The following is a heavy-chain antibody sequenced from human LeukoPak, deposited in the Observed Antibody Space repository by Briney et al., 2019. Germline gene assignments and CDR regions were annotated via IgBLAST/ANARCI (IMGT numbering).Heavy chain of an antibody. J-gene: IGHJ4*02. CDR1: GGSFSGYY. D-gene: IGHD2-15*01. V-gene: IGHV4-34*01. CDR3: AREQWCSGGTCYFVDY. Sequence: SETLSLTCAVYGGSFSGYYWSWIRQPPGKGLEWIGEINHSGSTNYNPSLKSRVTISVDTSKNHFSLKLTSVTAADTAVYYCAREQWCSGGTCYFVDYWGQGTLVTVSS. CDR2: INHSGST.